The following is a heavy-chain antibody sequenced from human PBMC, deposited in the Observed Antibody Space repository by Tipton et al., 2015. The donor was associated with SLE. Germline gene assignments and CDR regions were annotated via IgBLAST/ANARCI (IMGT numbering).Heavy chain of an antibody. V-gene: IGHV4-39*07. Sequence: TLSLTCTVSGGSVGISTYYWGWIRQSPGKGLEWIGSIHFSGTTYYNPSLKSRVTISADTSKNQLSLRLSSATAADTAVYFCARGHLVRGVIIRLNFYYYYTDVWGKGTTVTVSS. D-gene: IGHD3-10*01. CDR3: ARGHLVRGVIIRLNFYYYYTDV. CDR1: GGSVGISTYY. J-gene: IGHJ6*03. CDR2: IHFSGTT.